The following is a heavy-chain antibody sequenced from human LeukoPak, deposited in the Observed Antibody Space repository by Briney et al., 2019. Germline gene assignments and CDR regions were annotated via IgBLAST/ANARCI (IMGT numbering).Heavy chain of an antibody. Sequence: SQTLSLTCTVSGGSINNPNYHWSWIRQPAGKGLEWIGRISTTGSTYGPSLKSRAIISIDTSKNQFSLILSSATAADTAVYYCASHQYGSGSYYHDYWGQGALVTVSS. CDR2: ISTTGST. V-gene: IGHV4-61*02. D-gene: IGHD3-10*01. CDR1: GGSINNPNYH. CDR3: ASHQYGSGSYYHDY. J-gene: IGHJ4*02.